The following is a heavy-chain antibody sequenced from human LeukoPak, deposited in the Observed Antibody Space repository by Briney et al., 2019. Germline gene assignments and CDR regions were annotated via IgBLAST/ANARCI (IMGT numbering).Heavy chain of an antibody. D-gene: IGHD6-19*01. V-gene: IGHV3-33*01. CDR2: IWYDGSNK. J-gene: IGHJ4*02. CDR1: GFTFSSYG. CDR3: ARVALGYSSGWYDGGHFDY. Sequence: PGGSLRLSCAASGFTFSSYGMHWVRQAPGKGLEWVAVIWYDGSNKYYADSVKGRFTISRDNSKNTLYLQMNSLRAEDTAVYYCARVALGYSSGWYDGGHFDYWGRGTLVTVSS.